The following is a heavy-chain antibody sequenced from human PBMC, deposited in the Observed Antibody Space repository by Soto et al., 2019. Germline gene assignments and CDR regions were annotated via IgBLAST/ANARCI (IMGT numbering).Heavy chain of an antibody. CDR2: INHSGST. CDR3: ARGGWGYRSGYANFDY. D-gene: IGHD6-19*01. J-gene: IGHJ4*02. CDR1: GGSFSGYY. V-gene: IGHV4-34*01. Sequence: PSDTLSLTCAVYGGSFSGYYWSWIRPPPGKGLEWIGEINHSGSTNYNPSLKSRVTISVDTSKNQFSLKLSSVTAADTAVYYCARGGWGYRSGYANFDYWGQGTLVTVSS.